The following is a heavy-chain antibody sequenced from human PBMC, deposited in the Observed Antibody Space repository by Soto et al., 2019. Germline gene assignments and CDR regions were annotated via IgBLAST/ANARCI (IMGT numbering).Heavy chain of an antibody. CDR3: ARIIAVAGTSYFDY. CDR2: IYYSGST. D-gene: IGHD6-19*01. J-gene: IGHJ4*02. Sequence: SETLSLTCTVSGGSISSSSYYWGWIRQPPGKGLEWIGSIYYSGSTYYNPSLKSRVTISVDTSKNQFSLKLSWVTAADTAVYYCARIIAVAGTSYFDYWGQGTLVTVSS. V-gene: IGHV4-39*01. CDR1: GGSISSSSYY.